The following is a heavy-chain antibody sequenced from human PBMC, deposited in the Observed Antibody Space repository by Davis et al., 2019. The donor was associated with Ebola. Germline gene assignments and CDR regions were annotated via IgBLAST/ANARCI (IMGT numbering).Heavy chain of an antibody. CDR1: GFSFGTYA. CDR2: ISFDGSDS. J-gene: IGHJ6*02. CDR3: ARVLEGFGELKGYYYFYGMDV. Sequence: GESLKISCAASGFSFGTYAMHWVRQAPGKGLEWVAVISFDGSDSYYADSVKGRFTISRDNSKNTLLLQMNTLTTEDTAAYYCARVLEGFGELKGYYYFYGMDVWGQGTTVTVS. D-gene: IGHD3-10*01. V-gene: IGHV3-30-3*01.